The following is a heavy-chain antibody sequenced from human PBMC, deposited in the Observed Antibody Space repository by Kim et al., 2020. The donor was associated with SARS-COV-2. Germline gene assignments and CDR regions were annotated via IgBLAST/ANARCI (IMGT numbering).Heavy chain of an antibody. J-gene: IGHJ4*02. CDR2: IWHIGST. CDR1: GGSISGGTYF. CDR3: ARAVRDNGGHYFDY. D-gene: IGHD4-17*01. V-gene: IGHV4-31*03. Sequence: SETLSLTCTVSGGSISGGTYFWSWIRQHPGKGLEWIGYIWHIGSTYYNPSLKSRVTISVDTSKSQFSLKLSSVTAADTAVFYCARAVRDNGGHYFDYWGQGTLVTVSS.